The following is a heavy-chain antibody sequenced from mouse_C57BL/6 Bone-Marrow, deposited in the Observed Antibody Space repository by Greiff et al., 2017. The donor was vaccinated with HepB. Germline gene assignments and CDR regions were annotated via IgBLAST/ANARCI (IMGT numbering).Heavy chain of an antibody. J-gene: IGHJ4*01. CDR1: GYTFTSYW. V-gene: IGHV1-64*01. CDR2: IHPNSGST. CDR3: ASGGYYAMDY. Sequence: QVQLQQPGAELVKPGASVTLSCKASGYTFTSYWMHWVKQRPGQGLEWIGMIHPNSGSTNYNEKFKSKATLTVDKSTSTAYMQLSSLTSEDSAVYYCASGGYYAMDYWGQGTSVTVSS.